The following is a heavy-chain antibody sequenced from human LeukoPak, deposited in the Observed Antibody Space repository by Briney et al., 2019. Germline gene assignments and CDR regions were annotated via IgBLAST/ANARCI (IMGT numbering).Heavy chain of an antibody. CDR2: IYYSGST. J-gene: IGHJ5*02. V-gene: IGHV4-59*01. CDR1: GGSISSYY. Sequence: PSETLSLTCTVSGGSISSYYWSWIRQPPGKGLGGIAYIYYSGSTKYNPSLRSRVTISVDTSKNQFSLKLSSVTAADTAVYYCARDPTIFGVVTPQAWFDPWGQGTLVTVSS. CDR3: ARDPTIFGVVTPQAWFDP. D-gene: IGHD3-3*01.